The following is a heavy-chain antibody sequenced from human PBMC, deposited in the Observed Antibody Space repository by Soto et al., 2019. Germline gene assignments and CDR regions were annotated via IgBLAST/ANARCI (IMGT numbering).Heavy chain of an antibody. J-gene: IGHJ6*02. CDR2: ISAYNGNT. CDR1: GDTFTRHG. D-gene: IGHD5-18*01. CDR3: DADTAMVTDYYYAMDV. V-gene: IGHV1-18*04. Sequence: SVKVSCKASGDTFTRHGISLVRLCLGRGLEWMGWISAYNGNTNYAQKLQGRVTMTTDTSTSTAYMELRSLRSDDTDVHYRDADTAMVTDYYYAMDVWGQGTTLTDSS.